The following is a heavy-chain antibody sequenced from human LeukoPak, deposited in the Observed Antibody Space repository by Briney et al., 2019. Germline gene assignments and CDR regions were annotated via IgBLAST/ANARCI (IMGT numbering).Heavy chain of an antibody. CDR3: ARDQGEDYDFWSGYLDYFDY. CDR1: GYTFTSYG. J-gene: IGHJ4*02. V-gene: IGHV1-18*01. D-gene: IGHD3-3*01. Sequence: ASVKVSCKASGYTFTSYGISWVQQAPGQGLEWMGWISAYNGNTNYAQKLQGRVTMTTDTSTSTAYMELRSLRSDDTAVYYCARDQGEDYDFWSGYLDYFDYWGQGTLVTVSS. CDR2: ISAYNGNT.